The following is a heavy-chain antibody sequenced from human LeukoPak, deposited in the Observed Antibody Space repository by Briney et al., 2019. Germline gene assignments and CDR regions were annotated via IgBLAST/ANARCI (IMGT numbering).Heavy chain of an antibody. CDR2: VHRSGNT. V-gene: IGHV4-4*07. CDR1: GGSISTYY. CDR3: ARDQYSPGYYYGMDV. D-gene: IGHD2-15*01. J-gene: IGHJ6*02. Sequence: SETLSLTCSVSGGSISTYYWSWIRQPAGKGLEWIGRVHRSGNTNYNPSLQSRVTMSVDTSKNQISLRLRFVTAADTAVYYCARDQYSPGYYYGMDVWGQGTTVTVSS.